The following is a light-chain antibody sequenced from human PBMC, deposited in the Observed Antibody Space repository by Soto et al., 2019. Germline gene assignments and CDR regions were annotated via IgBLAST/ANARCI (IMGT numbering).Light chain of an antibody. Sequence: EIVLTQSPGTLSLSPGERATLSCRASQSVSSSYLAWYQQKPGQAPRLLIYGASSRATGIPDRFSGSGSGTDFTLTISKLEPEDVAVYYCQQYSSSWTFGQGTKVEVK. J-gene: IGKJ1*01. CDR3: QQYSSSWT. CDR2: GAS. V-gene: IGKV3-20*01. CDR1: QSVSSSY.